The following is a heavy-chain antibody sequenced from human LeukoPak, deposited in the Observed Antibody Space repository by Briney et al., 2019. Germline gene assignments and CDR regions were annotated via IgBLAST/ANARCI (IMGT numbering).Heavy chain of an antibody. CDR3: ARGHDSSGYSWFDP. CDR2: IYTSGST. J-gene: IGHJ5*02. V-gene: IGHV4-4*07. D-gene: IGHD3-22*01. CDR1: GGSISSYY. Sequence: SETLSLTCTVSGGSISSYYWSWIRQPAGKGLEWIGRIYTSGSTNYNPSLTSRVTMSVDTSKNQFSLKLTSVTAADTAVYYCARGHDSSGYSWFDPWGQGTLVTVSS.